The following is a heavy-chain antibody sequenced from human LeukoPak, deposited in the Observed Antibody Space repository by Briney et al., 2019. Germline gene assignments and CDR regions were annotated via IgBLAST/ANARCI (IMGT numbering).Heavy chain of an antibody. CDR2: ISSSSSYI. V-gene: IGHV3-21*01. Sequence: GGSLRLSCAASGFTFRSYWMSWVRQAPGKGLEWVSSISSSSSYIYYADSVKGRFTISRDNAKNSLYLQMNSLRAEDTAVYYCARDGDFPSLFDIWGQGTMVTVSS. CDR1: GFTFRSYW. CDR3: ARDGDFPSLFDI. J-gene: IGHJ3*02. D-gene: IGHD4-17*01.